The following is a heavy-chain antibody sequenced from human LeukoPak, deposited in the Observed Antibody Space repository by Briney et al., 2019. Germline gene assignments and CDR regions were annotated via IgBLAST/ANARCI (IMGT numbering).Heavy chain of an antibody. J-gene: IGHJ6*03. CDR1: GGTFSSYA. D-gene: IGHD5-12*01. V-gene: IGHV1-69*13. CDR2: IIHIFGTA. CDR3: ARDSLGFVYSGYDSGGRNYYYYMDV. Sequence: SVKVSCKASGGTFSSYAISWVRQAPGQGLEWMGGIIHIFGTANYAQKFQGRVTITADESTSTAYMELSSLRSEDTAVYYCARDSLGFVYSGYDSGGRNYYYYMDVWGKGTTVTISS.